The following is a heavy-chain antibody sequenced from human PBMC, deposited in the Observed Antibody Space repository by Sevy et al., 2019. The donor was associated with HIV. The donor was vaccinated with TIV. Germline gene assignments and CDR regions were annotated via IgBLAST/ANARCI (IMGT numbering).Heavy chain of an antibody. CDR3: ARAEWIQLWLEGGNWFAP. D-gene: IGHD5-18*01. Sequence: SETLSLTCTVSGGSISSGDYYWSWIRQPPGKGLEWIGYIYYSGSTYYNPSLKSRVTISVDTSKNQFSLKLSSVTAADTAVYYCARAEWIQLWLEGGNWFAPWGQGTLVTVSS. V-gene: IGHV4-30-4*01. CDR1: GGSISSGDYY. CDR2: IYYSGST. J-gene: IGHJ5*02.